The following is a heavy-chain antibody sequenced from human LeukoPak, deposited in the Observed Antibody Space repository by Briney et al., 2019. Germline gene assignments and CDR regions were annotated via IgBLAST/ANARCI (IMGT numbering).Heavy chain of an antibody. CDR2: ISASGGST. Sequence: GGSLRLSCAASGFTFSSYAMSWVRQAPGKGLEWVSGISASGGSTYYADSVKGRFTISRDNSKNMLYLQMNSLRAEDTAVYYCAKDRLSNGDPAGYWGQGILVTVSS. CDR1: GFTFSSYA. V-gene: IGHV3-23*01. D-gene: IGHD4-17*01. J-gene: IGHJ4*02. CDR3: AKDRLSNGDPAGY.